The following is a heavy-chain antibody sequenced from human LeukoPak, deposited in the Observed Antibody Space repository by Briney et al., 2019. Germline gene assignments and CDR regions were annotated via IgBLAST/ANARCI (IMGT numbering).Heavy chain of an antibody. CDR3: TRGRYYFDY. D-gene: IGHD4-17*01. CDR2: IDSGVSST. Sequence: GGSLRLSCAASGFTFSSYWMHWVRHAPGKGLVWVSRIDSGVSSTIYADSVKGRFTISRDNAKNTLYLQMNSLRAEDTAVYYCTRGRYYFDYWGQGALVTVSS. CDR1: GFTFSSYW. J-gene: IGHJ4*02. V-gene: IGHV3-74*01.